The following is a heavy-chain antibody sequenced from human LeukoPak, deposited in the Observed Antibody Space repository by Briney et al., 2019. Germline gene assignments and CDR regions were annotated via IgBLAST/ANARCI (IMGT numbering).Heavy chain of an antibody. CDR3: ARLAAAGMLRYFDY. Sequence: MSSETLSLTCTVSCGSISNYYWSWIRQPPGKGLEWIGYINYSGSTNYNPSLKSRVTISVDTSKNQFSLNLSCVTAADTAVYYCARLAAAGMLRYFDYWGQGTLVSVCS. D-gene: IGHD6-13*01. CDR1: CGSISNYY. CDR2: INYSGST. J-gene: IGHJ4*02. V-gene: IGHV4-59*08.